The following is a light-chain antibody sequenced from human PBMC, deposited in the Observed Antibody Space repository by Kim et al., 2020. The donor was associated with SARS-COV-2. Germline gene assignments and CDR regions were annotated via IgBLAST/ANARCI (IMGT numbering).Light chain of an antibody. J-gene: IGLJ3*02. Sequence: VSPGQTATITCSGDKLGDKFACWYQQKPGQSPVVVIYQDTKRPSEIPERFSGSNSGNTATLTISGTQAMDEADYYCQAWDSSTAVFGGETQLTVL. CDR1: KLGDKF. V-gene: IGLV3-1*01. CDR3: QAWDSSTAV. CDR2: QDT.